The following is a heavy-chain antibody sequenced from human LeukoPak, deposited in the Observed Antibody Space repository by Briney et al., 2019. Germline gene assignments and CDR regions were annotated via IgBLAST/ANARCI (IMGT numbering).Heavy chain of an antibody. D-gene: IGHD3-10*01. V-gene: IGHV1-24*01. Sequence: GASVKVSCKVSGYTLTELSMHWVRQAPGKGLEWMGGFDPEDGETIYAQKFRGRVTMTEDTSTDTAYMELSSLRSEDTAVYYCATHPLTMVRGGGPYWGQGTLVTVSS. CDR1: GYTLTELS. CDR2: FDPEDGET. CDR3: ATHPLTMVRGGGPY. J-gene: IGHJ4*02.